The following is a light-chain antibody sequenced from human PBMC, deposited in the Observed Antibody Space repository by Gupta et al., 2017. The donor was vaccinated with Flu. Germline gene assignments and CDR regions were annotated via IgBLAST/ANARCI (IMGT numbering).Light chain of an antibody. CDR2: STN. V-gene: IGLV7-43*01. CDR1: TGAVTSDYY. J-gene: IGLJ1*01. Sequence: QTVVTQEPSLTVSPGGTATLTCGSSTGAVTSDYYPNWFQQKPGQAPTALIYSTNMKFSWTSGRFSGSLLGDKAALTVSNVQPEDEADYYCLLYYGGVQGVFGPGTKVTVL. CDR3: LLYYGGVQGV.